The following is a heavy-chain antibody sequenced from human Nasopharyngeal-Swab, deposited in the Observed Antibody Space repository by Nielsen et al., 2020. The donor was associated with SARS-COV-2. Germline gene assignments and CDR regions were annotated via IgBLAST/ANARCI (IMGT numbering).Heavy chain of an antibody. J-gene: IGHJ4*02. CDR2: INPSGGST. V-gene: IGHV1-46*01. Sequence: ASVKVSCKASGYTFTSYYMHWVRQAPGQGLEWMGIINPSGGSTSYAQKFQGRVTMTRDTSTSTVYMELSSLRSEDTAVYYCARDPPDYGSGAPPCDYWGQGTLVTVSS. CDR3: ARDPPDYGSGAPPCDY. D-gene: IGHD3-10*01. CDR1: GYTFTSYY.